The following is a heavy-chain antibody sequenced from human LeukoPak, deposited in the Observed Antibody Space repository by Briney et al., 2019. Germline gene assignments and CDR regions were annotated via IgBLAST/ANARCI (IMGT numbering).Heavy chain of an antibody. CDR1: GGSFSGYY. J-gene: IGHJ4*02. V-gene: IGHV4-59*01. D-gene: IGHD6-13*01. CDR2: IYYSGST. Sequence: SETLSLTCAVYGGSFSGYYWSWIRQPPGKGLERIGYIYYSGSTNYNPSLKSRVTISVETSKNEFSLKLRSVTAADTAVYYRARVTGYRIEDYFDYWGQGTLVTVSS. CDR3: ARVTGYRIEDYFDY.